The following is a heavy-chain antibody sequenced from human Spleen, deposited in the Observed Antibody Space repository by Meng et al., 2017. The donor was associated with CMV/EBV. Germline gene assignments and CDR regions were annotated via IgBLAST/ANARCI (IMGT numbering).Heavy chain of an antibody. V-gene: IGHV1-2*02. J-gene: IGHJ5*02. Sequence: QLVRYVAEVKKPGASVKVPCKASGYTFTGYYMHWVRQAPGQGLEWMGCINPNSGDTNYAQKFQGRVTMTRDTSISTAYMELSRLRSDDTAVYYCTRDAHLTTVTPNWFDPWGQGTLVTVSS. CDR3: TRDAHLTTVTPNWFDP. CDR2: INPNSGDT. CDR1: GYTFTGYY. D-gene: IGHD4-17*01.